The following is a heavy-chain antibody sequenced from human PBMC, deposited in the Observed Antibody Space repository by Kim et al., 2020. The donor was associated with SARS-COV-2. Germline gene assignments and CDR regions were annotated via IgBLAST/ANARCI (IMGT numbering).Heavy chain of an antibody. Sequence: SGSPHYNPYLVSRVTISVDTSKNQFSLKLGSVTAADTAVYYCARGVAFDIWGQGTMVTVSS. V-gene: IGHV4-34*01. CDR3: ARGVAFDI. CDR2: SGSP. J-gene: IGHJ3*02.